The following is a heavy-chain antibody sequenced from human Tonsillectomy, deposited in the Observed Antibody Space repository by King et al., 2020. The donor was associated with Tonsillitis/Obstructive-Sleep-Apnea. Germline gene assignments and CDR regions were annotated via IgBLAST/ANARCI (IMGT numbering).Heavy chain of an antibody. Sequence: QLVQSGAEVKKPGASVKVSCKASGYTFTNYGISWVRQAPGQGLEWMGWISAYNGNTNSAQKLQGRVTMTIDTSTSTAFMELRSLISDDTAVYYCARDSMSHYYDSSAYYTFAYWGQGTLVTVSS. CDR2: ISAYNGNT. CDR1: GYTFTNYG. D-gene: IGHD3-22*01. CDR3: ARDSMSHYYDSSAYYTFAY. V-gene: IGHV1-18*01. J-gene: IGHJ4*02.